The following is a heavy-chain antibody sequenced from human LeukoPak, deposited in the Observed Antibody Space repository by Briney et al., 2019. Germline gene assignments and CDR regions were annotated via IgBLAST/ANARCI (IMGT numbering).Heavy chain of an antibody. J-gene: IGHJ4*02. CDR3: ARDLLVAMVGYFDC. CDR1: GFNFSNYW. CDR2: IRQDGSEK. D-gene: IGHD2-8*01. V-gene: IGHV3-7*01. Sequence: PGGSLRLSCAASGFNFSNYWMSWVRQAPGKGLEWVANIRQDGSEKYYVDSVKGRFTVSRDNAKKSLYLQMNSLRAEDTAVYFCARDLLVAMVGYFDCWGQGSLVTVSS.